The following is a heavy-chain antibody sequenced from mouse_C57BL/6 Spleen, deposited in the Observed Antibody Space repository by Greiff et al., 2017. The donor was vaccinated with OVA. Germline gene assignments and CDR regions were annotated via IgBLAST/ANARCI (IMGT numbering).Heavy chain of an antibody. D-gene: IGHD1-1*01. Sequence: QVQLQQPGAELVKPGASVKLSCKASGYTFTSYWMHWVKQRPGQGLEWIGMIHPNSGSTNYNEKFKSKATLTVAKSSSTAYMQLSSLTSEDSAVYYCARSLLITTVVATGFDYWGQGTTLTVSS. CDR1: GYTFTSYW. CDR2: IHPNSGST. CDR3: ARSLLITTVVATGFDY. V-gene: IGHV1-64*01. J-gene: IGHJ2*01.